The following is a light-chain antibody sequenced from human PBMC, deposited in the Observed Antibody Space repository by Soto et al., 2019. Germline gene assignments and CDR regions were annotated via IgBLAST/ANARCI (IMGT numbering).Light chain of an antibody. Sequence: QSALTQPASVSGSPGRSVTISCTGTSTDVGDFNYVSWYHHLPGRAPKLIIYDVTNRPSGISYRFSASKSGRTASLTISGLQAEDEADYYCSSYSSSTTHVVFGGGTQLTVL. V-gene: IGLV2-14*03. CDR2: DVT. CDR1: STDVGDFNY. J-gene: IGLJ7*01. CDR3: SSYSSSTTHVV.